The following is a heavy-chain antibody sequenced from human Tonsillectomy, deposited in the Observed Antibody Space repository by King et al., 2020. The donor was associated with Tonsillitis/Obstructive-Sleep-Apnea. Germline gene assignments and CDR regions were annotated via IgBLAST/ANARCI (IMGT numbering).Heavy chain of an antibody. CDR2: MYPSGST. CDR3: AREFGVVPATIFDY. Sequence: LQLQESGPGLVKPSETLSLTCTVSGGSISSYYWNWIRPPPGKGLEWIGYMYPSGSTNYNPSLKSRVTIAVDTSKNQISLKLSSVTAADTAVYYCAREFGVVPATIFDYWGQGTLVTVSS. V-gene: IGHV4-59*01. J-gene: IGHJ4*02. D-gene: IGHD2-2*01. CDR1: GGSISSYY.